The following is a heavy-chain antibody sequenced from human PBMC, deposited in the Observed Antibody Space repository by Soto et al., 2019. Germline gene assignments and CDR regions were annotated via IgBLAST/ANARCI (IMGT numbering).Heavy chain of an antibody. J-gene: IGHJ3*02. CDR2: ISCNSGII. Sequence: GWSLRLSCAASGFTFDDYAIHSVRQAPGKGLEWVSGISCNSGIIGYADSVKGRFTISRDNAKNSLYLQMNSLRAEDTALYYCAKGDIVVVPAAATDFDTCGQGTMVTVSS. CDR1: GFTFDDYA. CDR3: AKGDIVVVPAAATDFDT. D-gene: IGHD2-2*01. V-gene: IGHV3-9*01.